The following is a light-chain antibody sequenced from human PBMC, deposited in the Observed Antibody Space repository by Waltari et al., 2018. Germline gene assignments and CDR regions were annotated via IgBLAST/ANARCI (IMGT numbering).Light chain of an antibody. CDR3: QQYYSIFGT. Sequence: DIQMTQSPSSLSASVGDTVTITCRASQGISNSLAWYQQKPGKAPKVLLYAASRLESGVPSRFSGSGSGTDYTLTISSLQPDDFATYYCQQYYSIFGTFGQGTKVEIK. J-gene: IGKJ1*01. CDR2: AAS. CDR1: QGISNS. V-gene: IGKV1-NL1*01.